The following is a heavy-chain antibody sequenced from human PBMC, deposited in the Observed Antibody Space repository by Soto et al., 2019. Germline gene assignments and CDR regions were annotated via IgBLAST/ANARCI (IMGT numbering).Heavy chain of an antibody. J-gene: IGHJ4*02. D-gene: IGHD3-22*01. CDR2: IIPILGTA. V-gene: IGHV1-69*13. CDR1: GGSFSSFS. CDR3: TSFASSGYYPQNPH. Sequence: ASVKVSCKVSGGSFSSFSINWVRQAPGQGFEWMGGIIPILGTANFTQKFQGRVTFTADESTTTAYMTLSSLTSEDTAIYYCTSFASSGYYPQNPHWGPGTQVTVSS.